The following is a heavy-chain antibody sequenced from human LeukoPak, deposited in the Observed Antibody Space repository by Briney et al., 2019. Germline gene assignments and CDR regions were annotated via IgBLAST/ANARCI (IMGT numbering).Heavy chain of an antibody. CDR1: GFTFSGSA. CDR2: IRSKANSYAT. J-gene: IGHJ4*02. CDR3: TRPSIAADY. V-gene: IGHV3-73*01. D-gene: IGHD6-13*01. Sequence: PGGSLRLSCAASGFTFSGSAMHWVRQASGKGLEWAGRIRSKANSYATAYAASVKGRFTISRDDSKNTAYLQMNSLKTEDTAVYYSTRPSIAADYWGQGTLVTVSS.